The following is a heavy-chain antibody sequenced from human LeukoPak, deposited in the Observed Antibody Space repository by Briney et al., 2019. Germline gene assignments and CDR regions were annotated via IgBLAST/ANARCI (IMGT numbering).Heavy chain of an antibody. J-gene: IGHJ4*02. D-gene: IGHD3-16*01. CDR2: ISGSGGST. V-gene: IGHV3-23*01. Sequence: TGGSLRLSCAASGFTFSSYAMSWVRQAPGKGLEWVSAISGSGGSTYYADSVKGRFTISRDNSKNTLYLQMNSLRAEDTAVYYCAKLISQAPVCDYWGQGTLVTVSS. CDR1: GFTFSSYA. CDR3: AKLISQAPVCDY.